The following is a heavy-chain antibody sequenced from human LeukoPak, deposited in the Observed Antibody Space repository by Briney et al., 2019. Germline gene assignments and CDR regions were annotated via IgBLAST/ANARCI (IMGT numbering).Heavy chain of an antibody. D-gene: IGHD2-15*01. CDR3: AKEVVVVAATTFDY. CDR1: GFTFSSYG. J-gene: IGHJ4*02. V-gene: IGHV3-30*02. CDR2: IRYDGSNK. Sequence: PGGSLRLSCAASGFTFSSYGMHWVRQAPGKGLEWVAFIRYDGSNKYYADSVKGRFTISRDNSKNTLYLQMNSLRAEDTAVYYCAKEVVVVAATTFDYWGQGTLVTVSS.